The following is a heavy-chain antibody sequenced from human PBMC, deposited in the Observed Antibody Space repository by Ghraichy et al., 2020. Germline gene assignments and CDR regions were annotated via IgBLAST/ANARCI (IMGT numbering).Heavy chain of an antibody. J-gene: IGHJ6*02. Sequence: SETLSLTCTVSGGSISSYYWSWIRQPPGKGLEWIGYIYYSGSTNYNPSLKSRVTISVDTSKNQFSLKLSSVTAADTAVYYCARDLLYYYDSSGWGGMDVWGQGTTVTVSS. V-gene: IGHV4-59*01. D-gene: IGHD3-22*01. CDR1: GGSISSYY. CDR2: IYYSGST. CDR3: ARDLLYYYDSSGWGGMDV.